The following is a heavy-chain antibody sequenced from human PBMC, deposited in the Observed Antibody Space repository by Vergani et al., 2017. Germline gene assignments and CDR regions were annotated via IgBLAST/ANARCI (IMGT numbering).Heavy chain of an antibody. CDR3: ARASLRALVGYYYYMDV. V-gene: IGHV4-39*01. CDR1: ADSISSGSYY. J-gene: IGHJ6*03. Sequence: QLQLQQSGPGLVKPSETLFLTCTVSADSISSGSYYLGWIRQPPGKSLEWIGSIYYSGLTYYNPSLKSRVAISVDTSKNQFSLKVTSVTAADTAVYFCARASLRALVGYYYYMDVWGKGKTVVVSS. CDR2: IYYSGLT. D-gene: IGHD3-16*02.